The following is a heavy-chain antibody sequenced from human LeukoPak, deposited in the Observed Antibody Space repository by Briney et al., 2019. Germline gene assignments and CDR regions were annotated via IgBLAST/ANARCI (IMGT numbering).Heavy chain of an antibody. V-gene: IGHV3-23*01. CDR3: AKDSRGSGSSGWFDP. CDR1: GFTFSSYA. CDR2: ISGSGGST. J-gene: IGHJ5*02. D-gene: IGHD3-10*01. Sequence: GGSPRLSCAASGFTFSSYAMSWVRQAPGRGLEWVSAISGSGGSTYYADSVKGRFTISRDNSKNTLYLQMNSLRAEDTAVYYCAKDSRGSGSSGWFDPGAREPWSPSPQ.